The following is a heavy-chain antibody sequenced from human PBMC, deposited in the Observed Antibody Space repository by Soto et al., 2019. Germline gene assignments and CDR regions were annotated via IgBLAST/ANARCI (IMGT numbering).Heavy chain of an antibody. D-gene: IGHD2-2*01. CDR1: GFSVSYYG. Sequence: QVQLVESGGGVVQPGRSLRLSCAASGFSVSYYGMHWVRQAPGKGLEWVAIIWHDGSNEYYADSVKGRFTISRDKSKNTLYLQMNILRAEDTAVYFCAKDIEVATYSLTIDYWGQGTLVTVSS. CDR3: AKDIEVATYSLTIDY. J-gene: IGHJ4*02. CDR2: IWHDGSNE. V-gene: IGHV3-33*03.